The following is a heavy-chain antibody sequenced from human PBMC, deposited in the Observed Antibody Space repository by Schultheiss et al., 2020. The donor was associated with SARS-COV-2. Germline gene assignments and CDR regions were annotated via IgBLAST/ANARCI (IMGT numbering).Heavy chain of an antibody. CDR2: INSDGSST. J-gene: IGHJ4*02. V-gene: IGHV3-74*01. D-gene: IGHD6-13*01. CDR1: GFTFSSYW. CDR3: ASDLRSFFDY. Sequence: GESLKISCAASGFTFSSYWMHWVRQVPGKGLVWVSRINSDGSSTSYADSVKGRFTISRDNAKNTLYLQMNSLRAEDTAVYYCASDLRSFFDYWGQGTLVTVSS.